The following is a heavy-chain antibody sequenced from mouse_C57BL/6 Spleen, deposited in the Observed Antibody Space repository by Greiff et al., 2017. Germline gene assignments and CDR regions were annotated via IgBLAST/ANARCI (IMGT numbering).Heavy chain of an antibody. CDR3: ARAYTWYFDV. CDR1: GYSITSGYY. Sequence: EVKLMESGPGLVKPSQSLSLTCSVTGYSITSGYYWNWIRQFPGNKLEWIGYISYDGSNNYNPSLKNRISITRDTSKNQFFLKLNSVTTEDTATYYCARAYTWYFDVWGTGTTVTVSS. V-gene: IGHV3-6*01. J-gene: IGHJ1*03. CDR2: ISYDGSN. D-gene: IGHD2-12*01.